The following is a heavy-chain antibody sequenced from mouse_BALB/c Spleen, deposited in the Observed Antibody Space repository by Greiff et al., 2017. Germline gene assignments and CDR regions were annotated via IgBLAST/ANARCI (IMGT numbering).Heavy chain of an antibody. J-gene: IGHJ3*01. CDR2: ISNLAYSI. Sequence: EVHLVESGGGLVQPGGSRKLSCAASGFTFSDYGMAWVRQAPGKGPEWVAFISNLAYSIYYADTVTGRFTISRENAKNTLYLEMSSLRSEDTAMYYCARDDGSSRWFAYWGQGTLVTVSA. V-gene: IGHV5-15*02. CDR1: GFTFSDYG. D-gene: IGHD1-3*01. CDR3: ARDDGSSRWFAY.